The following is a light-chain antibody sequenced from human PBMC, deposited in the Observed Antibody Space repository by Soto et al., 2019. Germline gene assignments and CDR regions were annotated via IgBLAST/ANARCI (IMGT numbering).Light chain of an antibody. V-gene: IGLV2-14*01. J-gene: IGLJ1*01. CDR1: ISDVGGYNY. CDR3: RSYTSSSTPSV. CDR2: EVS. Sequence: QCLLTQTASVSGSPGQSITISCTGTISDVGGYNYVSWYQQNPGKAPKLMIYEVSNRPSGVSNRFSGSKSGNTASLTISGLQADDEADYYCRSYTSSSTPSVFGTGTKVTVL.